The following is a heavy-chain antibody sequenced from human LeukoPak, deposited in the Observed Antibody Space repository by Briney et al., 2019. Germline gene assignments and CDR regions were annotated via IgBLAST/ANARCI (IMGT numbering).Heavy chain of an antibody. CDR3: ARQNYDISRETDY. J-gene: IGHJ4*02. V-gene: IGHV5-51*01. D-gene: IGHD3-9*01. CDR2: IYPGDSDT. CDR1: GYSFTSYW. Sequence: GESLKISCKGSGYSFTSYWTGWVRQLPGKGLEWMGIIYPGDSDTRYSPSFQGQVTISADKSISTAYLQWSSLKASDTAMYYCARQNYDISRETDYWGQGTLVTVSS.